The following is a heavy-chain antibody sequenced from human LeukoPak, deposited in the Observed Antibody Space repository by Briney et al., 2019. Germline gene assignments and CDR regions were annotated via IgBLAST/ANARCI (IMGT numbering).Heavy chain of an antibody. CDR1: GGSISSSGFY. CDR2: IYYTGGT. CDR3: ARGLGYCSSTSCYAGTFVWFDP. Sequence: SETLSLTCTVSGGSISSSGFYWGWIRQPPGKGLEWIGSIYYTGGTNYNPSLKSRVTISVDTSKNQFSLKLSSVTAADTAVYYCARGLGYCSSTSCYAGTFVWFDPWGQGTLVTVSS. D-gene: IGHD2-2*01. J-gene: IGHJ5*02. V-gene: IGHV4-39*07.